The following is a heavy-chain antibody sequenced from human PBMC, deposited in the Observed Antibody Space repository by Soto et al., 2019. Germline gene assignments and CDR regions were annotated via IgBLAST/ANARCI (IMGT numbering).Heavy chain of an antibody. V-gene: IGHV4-59*01. CDR2: IYYNGST. J-gene: IGHJ4*02. D-gene: IGHD6-6*01. CDR3: TRGFGSSRLFDY. CDR1: GGSISSYY. Sequence: PSETLSLTCTVSGGSISSYYWSWIRQPPGKGLEWIGYIYYNGSTNYSPSLKSRVTISVDASKNQFSLRLSSVTAADTAVYYCTRGFGSSRLFDYWGQGTLVTVSS.